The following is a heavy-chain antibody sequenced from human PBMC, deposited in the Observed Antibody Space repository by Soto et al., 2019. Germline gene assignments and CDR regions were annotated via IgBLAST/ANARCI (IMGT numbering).Heavy chain of an antibody. Sequence: ASVNVSCKASGYTFTSYGISWVRQAPGQGLEWMGWISAYNGNTNYAQKLQGRATMTTDTSTSTAYMELRSLRSDDTAVYYCARAEYCSSTRCYLSVVADYWGQGTLVTVSS. CDR1: GYTFTSYG. J-gene: IGHJ4*02. CDR3: ARAEYCSSTRCYLSVVADY. CDR2: ISAYNGNT. V-gene: IGHV1-18*01. D-gene: IGHD2-2*01.